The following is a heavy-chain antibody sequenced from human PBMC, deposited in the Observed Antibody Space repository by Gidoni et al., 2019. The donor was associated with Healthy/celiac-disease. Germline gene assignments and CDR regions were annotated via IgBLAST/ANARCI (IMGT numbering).Heavy chain of an antibody. CDR3: AREADSSGYYSSGAFDI. D-gene: IGHD3-22*01. CDR2: IYYSGST. V-gene: IGHV4-59*01. J-gene: IGHJ3*02. Sequence: QVQLQESGPGLVKPSETLSLTCTVSGGSISSYYWSWIRQPPGKGLEWIGYIYYSGSTNYNPSLKSRVTISVDTSKNQFSLKLSSVTAADTAVYYCAREADSSGYYSSGAFDIWGQGTMVTVSS. CDR1: GGSISSYY.